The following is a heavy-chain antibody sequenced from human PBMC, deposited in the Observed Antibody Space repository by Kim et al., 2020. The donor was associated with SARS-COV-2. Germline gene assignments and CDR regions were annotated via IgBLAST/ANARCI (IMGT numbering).Heavy chain of an antibody. Sequence: SETLSLTCTVYGYSISSGYCWGWIRQPPGKGLGWIGGIYHSGSTYYNPSLKSRVTISVDTSKNQFSLKLSSVTAADTAVYYCARVVVDYYDSSGYYFDYWGQGTLVTVSS. CDR3: ARVVVDYYDSSGYYFDY. J-gene: IGHJ4*02. D-gene: IGHD3-22*01. CDR2: IYHSGST. CDR1: GYSISSGYC. V-gene: IGHV4-38-2*02.